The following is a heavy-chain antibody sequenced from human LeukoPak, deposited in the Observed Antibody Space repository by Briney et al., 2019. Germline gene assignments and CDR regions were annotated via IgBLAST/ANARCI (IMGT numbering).Heavy chain of an antibody. CDR1: GFTLSSNY. Sequence: GGSLRLSCAASGFTLSSNYMSWVRQAPGKGLEWVSVIYSGGSTYYADSVKGRFTISRDNSKNTLYLQMNSLRAEDTAVYYCARGRDSSGQNSSVLFDYWGQGTLVTVSS. J-gene: IGHJ4*02. CDR2: IYSGGST. V-gene: IGHV3-53*01. CDR3: ARGRDSSGQNSSVLFDY. D-gene: IGHD3-22*01.